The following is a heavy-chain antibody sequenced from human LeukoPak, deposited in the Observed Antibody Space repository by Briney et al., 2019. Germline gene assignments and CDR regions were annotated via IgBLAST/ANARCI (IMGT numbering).Heavy chain of an antibody. J-gene: IGHJ4*02. Sequence: PSETLSLTCTVSGGSISSYYWSWLRQPAGKGLQWVGRIYTSGSTKSNPSLGSRVTMSIDKSKSQVSLNLISATAADTAVYYCARDALGFYTNTGYPLHYYFDSWGQGILVTVSS. V-gene: IGHV4-4*07. CDR2: IYTSGST. D-gene: IGHD3-9*01. CDR1: GGSISSYY. CDR3: ARDALGFYTNTGYPLHYYFDS.